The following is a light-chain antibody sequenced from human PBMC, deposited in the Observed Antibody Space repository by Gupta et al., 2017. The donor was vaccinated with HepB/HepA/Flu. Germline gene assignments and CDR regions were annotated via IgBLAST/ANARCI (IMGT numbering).Light chain of an antibody. CDR1: SGYSHYS. CDR2: VESSGRY. Sequence: QLMVTQPSSASASLGSSVKLTCTLSSGYSHYSIGWHQQPGKAPRFLMKVESSGRYNKGSGIPDRFSGSSSGAARYLTISNLQSEDEADYYCETWDSNIRVFGGGTKLTVL. V-gene: IGLV4-60*03. J-gene: IGLJ2*01. CDR3: ETWDSNIRV.